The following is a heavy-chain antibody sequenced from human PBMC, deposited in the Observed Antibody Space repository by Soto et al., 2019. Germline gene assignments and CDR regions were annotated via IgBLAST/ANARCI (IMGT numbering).Heavy chain of an antibody. CDR1: GGSLSSGDYY. D-gene: IGHD2-21*02. CDR3: VIHGGNSVYFDY. V-gene: IGHV4-30-4*01. J-gene: IGHJ4*02. CDR2: IYYSGST. Sequence: YHTNTVSGGSLSSGDYYSSWFRQPPGKGLEWIGYIYYSGSTYYNPSLKSRVTISVDTSKNQFSLKLSSVTAADTAVYYCVIHGGNSVYFDYWGQGTLVTVS.